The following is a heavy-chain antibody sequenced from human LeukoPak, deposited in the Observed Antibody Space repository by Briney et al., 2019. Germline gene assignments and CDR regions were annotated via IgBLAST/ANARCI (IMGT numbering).Heavy chain of an antibody. V-gene: IGHV3-74*01. CDR2: IDDDGAGT. CDR1: GFPFSGYW. Sequence: GGSLRLSCAASGFPFSGYWMHWVRQAPGKGLVWVSRIDDDGAGTTYADSVKGRFTISRDNVKNTLYLQMNSLRVEDTAVYYCARSASGYDAWGQGTLVTVSS. J-gene: IGHJ5*02. D-gene: IGHD5-12*01. CDR3: ARSASGYDA.